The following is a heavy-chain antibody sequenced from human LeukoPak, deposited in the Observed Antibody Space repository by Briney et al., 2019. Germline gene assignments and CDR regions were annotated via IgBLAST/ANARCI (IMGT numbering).Heavy chain of an antibody. CDR3: ARDRPDYGDYWDAFDI. V-gene: IGHV3-21*01. Sequence: GGSLRLSCAASGFTFSSYSMNWVRQAPGKGLEWVSSISSSSSYIYYADSVKGRFTISRDNAKNSLYLQMNSLRAEDTAVYYCARDRPDYGDYWDAFDIWGQGTMVTVSS. CDR1: GFTFSSYS. J-gene: IGHJ3*02. CDR2: ISSSSSYI. D-gene: IGHD4-17*01.